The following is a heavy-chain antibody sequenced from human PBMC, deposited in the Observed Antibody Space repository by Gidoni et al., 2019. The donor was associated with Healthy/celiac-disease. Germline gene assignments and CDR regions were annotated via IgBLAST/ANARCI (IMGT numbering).Heavy chain of an antibody. Sequence: QVQLVQSGAEVKKRGSSVKVSCKASGGTVSSYTISWVRQDPGQGLEWMGRIIPILGIANYAQKFQGRVTITADKSTSTAYMELSSLRSEDTAVYYCARGRGLEWLLFDYWGQGTLVTVSS. V-gene: IGHV1-69*02. D-gene: IGHD3-3*01. CDR3: ARGRGLEWLLFDY. CDR1: GGTVSSYT. J-gene: IGHJ4*02. CDR2: IIPILGIA.